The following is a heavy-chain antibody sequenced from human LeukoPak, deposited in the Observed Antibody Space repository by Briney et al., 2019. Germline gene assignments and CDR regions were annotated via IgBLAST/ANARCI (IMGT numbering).Heavy chain of an antibody. CDR2: IYHSGST. CDR1: GGSISSGGYY. J-gene: IGHJ4*02. CDR3: ATQGVAAGDYYFDY. V-gene: IGHV4-30-2*01. D-gene: IGHD6-13*01. Sequence: PSETLSLTCTVSGGSISSGGYYWSWIRQPPGKGLEWIGYIYHSGSTYYNPSLKSRVTISVDTSKNQFSLKLSSVTAADTAGYYCATQGVAAGDYYFDYWGQGTLVTVSS.